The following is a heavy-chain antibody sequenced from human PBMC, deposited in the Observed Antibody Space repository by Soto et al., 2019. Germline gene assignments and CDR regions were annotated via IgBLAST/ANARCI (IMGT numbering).Heavy chain of an antibody. D-gene: IGHD3-16*02. CDR1: GGSFSGYY. CDR2: INHSGST. CDR3: ARETTLRLGELSFAYYYYGMDV. J-gene: IGHJ6*02. Sequence: SETLSLTCAVYGGSFSGYYWSWIRQPPGKGLEWIGEINHSGSTNYNPSLKSRVTISVDTSKNQFSLKLSSVTAADTAVYYCARETTLRLGELSFAYYYYGMDVWGQGTTVTVSS. V-gene: IGHV4-34*01.